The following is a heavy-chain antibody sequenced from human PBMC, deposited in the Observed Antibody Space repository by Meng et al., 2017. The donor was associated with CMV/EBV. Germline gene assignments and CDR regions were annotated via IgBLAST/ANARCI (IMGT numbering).Heavy chain of an antibody. Sequence: SVTVSCKASGGTFSSYTISWVRQAPGQGLEWMGRIIHILGIANYAQKFQGRVPITADKSTSTAYMELSSLRSDDTAVYYCASTYSGRSRYYFDYWGQGTLVTVSS. D-gene: IGHD1-26*01. CDR1: GGTFSSYT. V-gene: IGHV1-69*02. CDR3: ASTYSGRSRYYFDY. CDR2: IIHILGIA. J-gene: IGHJ4*02.